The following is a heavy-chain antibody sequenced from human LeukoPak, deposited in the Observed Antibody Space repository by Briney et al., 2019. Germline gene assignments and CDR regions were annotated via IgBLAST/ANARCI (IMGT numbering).Heavy chain of an antibody. D-gene: IGHD3-10*01. J-gene: IGHJ2*01. Sequence: PGGSLRLSCAASGFTASSNYMSWVRQAPGKGLECVANIKQDGSETHYVDSVKGRFTISRDNGRNSMYLQMNSLRAEDTAVYYCTRDRYYFGSGSYPWYFDLWGRGTLVTVSS. CDR1: GFTASSNY. V-gene: IGHV3-7*01. CDR2: IKQDGSET. CDR3: TRDRYYFGSGSYPWYFDL.